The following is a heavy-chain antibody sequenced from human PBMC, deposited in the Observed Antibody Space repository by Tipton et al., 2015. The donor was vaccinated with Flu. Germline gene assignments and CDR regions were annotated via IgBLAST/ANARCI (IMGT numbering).Heavy chain of an antibody. CDR3: ARRVYDFWSGPPLDY. J-gene: IGHJ4*02. V-gene: IGHV4-34*01. CDR2: INHSGST. Sequence: LRLSCAVYGGSFSGYYWSWIRQLPGKGLEWIGEINHSGSTNYNPSLKSRVTISVDTSKNQFSLKLSSVTAADTAVYYCARRVYDFWSGPPLDYWGQGTLVTVSS. CDR1: GGSFSGYY. D-gene: IGHD3-3*01.